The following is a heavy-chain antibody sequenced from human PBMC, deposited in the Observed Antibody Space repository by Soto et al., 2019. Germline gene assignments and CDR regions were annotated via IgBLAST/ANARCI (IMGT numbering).Heavy chain of an antibody. CDR1: GGSFSGYY. CDR3: ARASPAKYGSGSHAFDI. J-gene: IGHJ3*02. CDR2: INHSGST. D-gene: IGHD3-10*01. V-gene: IGHV4-34*01. Sequence: SETLSLTCAVYGGSFSGYYWSWIRQPPGKGLEWIGEINHSGSTNYNPSLKSRVTISVDTSKDQFSLKLSSVTAADTAVYYCARASPAKYGSGSHAFDIWGQGTMVTVSS.